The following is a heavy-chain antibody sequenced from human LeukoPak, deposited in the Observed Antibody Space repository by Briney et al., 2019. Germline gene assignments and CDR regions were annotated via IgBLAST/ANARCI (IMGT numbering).Heavy chain of an antibody. J-gene: IGHJ6*03. CDR3: ARGLRAVLAARPRRYYYFYMDV. V-gene: IGHV1-8*01. CDR1: GYTFTSYV. Sequence: GASVTVSCQASGYTFTSYVINWVRQATGQGREWMGWMNPNSGNTGYAQKLQGRVTMTRNTSISTAYMELSSLRSEDTAVYYCARGLRAVLAARPRRYYYFYMDVWGKVTTVTVSS. CDR2: MNPNSGNT. D-gene: IGHD6-6*01.